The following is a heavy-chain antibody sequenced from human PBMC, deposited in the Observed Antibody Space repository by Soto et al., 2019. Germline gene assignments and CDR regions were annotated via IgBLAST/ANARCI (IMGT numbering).Heavy chain of an antibody. V-gene: IGHV3-23*01. CDR2: ISGSGGST. D-gene: IGHD3-22*01. CDR3: AKDYYDSSGYCPLFDC. J-gene: IGHJ4*02. CDR1: GLSFSSYS. Sequence: PGGSLRLSCAASGLSFSSYSLSWVRQAPGKGLEWVSVISGSGGSTYHADSVKGRFAISRDNSKNTLYLQMNSLRAEDTAVYYCAKDYYDSSGYCPLFDCWGQGTLVTVSS.